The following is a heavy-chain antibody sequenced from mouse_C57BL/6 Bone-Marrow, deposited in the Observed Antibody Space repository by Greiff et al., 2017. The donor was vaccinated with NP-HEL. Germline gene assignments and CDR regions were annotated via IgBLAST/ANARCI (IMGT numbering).Heavy chain of an antibody. J-gene: IGHJ2*01. CDR3: ARVTTVVASNYFDY. D-gene: IGHD1-1*01. CDR1: GFTFSDYY. Sequence: EVKLQESEGGLVQPGSSMKLSCTASGFTFSDYYMAWVRQVPEKGLEWVANINHDGSSTYYLDSLKSSFILSRDNAKNTLYLQMSSLKSEDTATYYCARVTTVVASNYFDYWGQGTTLTVSS. V-gene: IGHV5-16*01. CDR2: INHDGSST.